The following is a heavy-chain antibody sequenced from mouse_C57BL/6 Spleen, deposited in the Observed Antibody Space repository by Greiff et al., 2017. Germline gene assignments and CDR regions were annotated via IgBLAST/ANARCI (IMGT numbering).Heavy chain of an antibody. V-gene: IGHV1-82*01. CDR1: GYAFSSSW. D-gene: IGHD1-1*01. CDR2: IYPGDGDT. J-gene: IGHJ4*01. CDR3: ARWAYGDYAMDY. Sequence: VQGVESGPELVKPGASVKISCKASGYAFSSSWMNWVKQRPGKGLEWIGRIYPGDGDTNYNGKFKGKATLTADKSSSTAYMQLSSLTSEDSAVYFCARWAYGDYAMDYWGQGTSVTVSS.